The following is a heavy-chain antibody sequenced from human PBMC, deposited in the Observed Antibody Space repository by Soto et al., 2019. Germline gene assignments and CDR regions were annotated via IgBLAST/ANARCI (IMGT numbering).Heavy chain of an antibody. V-gene: IGHV1-3*05. J-gene: IGHJ4*02. Sequence: QVQLVQSGAEEKKPGASVKVSCKASGYTFTGYAMHWVRQAPGQRLEWMGWINAGNGNTKYSQKFQGRVTITRDTSASTAYMELSSLRSEDTALYYRARAVAVPADFDYWGQGTLVTVSS. CDR1: GYTFTGYA. D-gene: IGHD6-19*01. CDR2: INAGNGNT. CDR3: ARAVAVPADFDY.